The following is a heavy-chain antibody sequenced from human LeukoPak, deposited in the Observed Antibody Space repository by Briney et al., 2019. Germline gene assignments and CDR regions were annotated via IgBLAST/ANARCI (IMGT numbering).Heavy chain of an antibody. CDR2: IYSSGTA. V-gene: IGHV4-4*07. D-gene: IGHD2-2*02. Sequence: SETLSLTCTVSGGSISGYFWSWIRQPAGKGLEWIGRIYSSGTAYYNPSLKSRVTVSVDTSKNQFSLKLTSVTAADTAVYYRARGYYTDKLYYYFDYWGQGTLATVSS. CDR3: ARGYYTDKLYYYFDY. J-gene: IGHJ4*02. CDR1: GGSISGYF.